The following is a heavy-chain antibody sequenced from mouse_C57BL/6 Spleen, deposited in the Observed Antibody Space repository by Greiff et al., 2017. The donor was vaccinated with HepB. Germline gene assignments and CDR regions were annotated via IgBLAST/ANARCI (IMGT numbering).Heavy chain of an antibody. CDR2: ISNGGGST. V-gene: IGHV5-12*01. J-gene: IGHJ2*01. CDR1: GFTFSDYY. CDR3: ARQRDYLDY. Sequence: DVQLVESGGGLVQPGGSLKLSCAASGFTFSDYYMYWVRQTPEKRLEWVAYISNGGGSTYYPDTVKGRFTISRDNAKNTLYLQMSRLKSEDTAMYYCARQRDYLDYWGQGTTLTVSS.